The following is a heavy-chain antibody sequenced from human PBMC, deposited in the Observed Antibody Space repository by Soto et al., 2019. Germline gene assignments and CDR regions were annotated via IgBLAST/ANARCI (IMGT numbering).Heavy chain of an antibody. D-gene: IGHD6-19*01. J-gene: IGHJ4*02. CDR1: GGSISSGDYY. V-gene: IGHV4-31*03. Sequence: SETLSLTCTVSGGSISSGDYYWSWIRQHPGKGLEWIGYIYYSGSTYYNPSLKSRVTISVDTSKNQFSLKLSSVTAADTAVYYCARSGGGGWYGVAYFDYWGQG. CDR2: IYYSGST. CDR3: ARSGGGGWYGVAYFDY.